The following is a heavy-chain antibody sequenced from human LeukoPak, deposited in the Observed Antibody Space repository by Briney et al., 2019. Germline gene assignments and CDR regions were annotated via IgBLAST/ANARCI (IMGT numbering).Heavy chain of an antibody. CDR3: ARMGELTTVTTAAFDI. J-gene: IGHJ3*02. CDR2: IYYSGST. Sequence: SETLSLTCTVSGGSISSYYWSWIRQPPGKGREWIGYIYYSGSTNYNPSLKSRVTISVDTSKNQFSLKLSSVTAADTAVYYCARMGELTTVTTAAFDIWGQGTMVTVSS. V-gene: IGHV4-59*01. CDR1: GGSISSYY. D-gene: IGHD4-17*01.